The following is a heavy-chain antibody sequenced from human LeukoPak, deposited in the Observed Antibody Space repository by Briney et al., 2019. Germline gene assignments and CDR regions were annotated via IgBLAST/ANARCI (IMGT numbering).Heavy chain of an antibody. D-gene: IGHD3-10*01. CDR2: IGYDGSNK. V-gene: IGHV3-30*02. J-gene: IGHJ4*02. CDR1: GFTFSSYG. CDR3: ARDREGSGSYGYYFDY. Sequence: PGGSLRLSCVASGFTFSSYGIHWVRQAPGKGLEWVTFIGYDGSNKYYADSVKGRFTISRDNSKNTLYLQMNSLRAEDTAVYYCARDREGSGSYGYYFDYWGQGTLVTVSS.